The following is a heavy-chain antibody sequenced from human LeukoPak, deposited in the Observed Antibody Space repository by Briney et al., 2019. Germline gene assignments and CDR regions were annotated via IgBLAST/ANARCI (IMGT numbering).Heavy chain of an antibody. D-gene: IGHD4-17*01. CDR2: ISSSSSYI. V-gene: IGHV3-21*01. CDR3: ARGRTVSSVAFDI. CDR1: GFTFSSYS. J-gene: IGHJ3*02. Sequence: GGSLRLSCAASGFTFSSYSTNWVRQAPGKGLEWVSSISSSSSYIYYADSVKGRFTISRDNAKNSLYLQMNSLRAEDTAVYYCARGRTVSSVAFDIWGQGTMVTVSS.